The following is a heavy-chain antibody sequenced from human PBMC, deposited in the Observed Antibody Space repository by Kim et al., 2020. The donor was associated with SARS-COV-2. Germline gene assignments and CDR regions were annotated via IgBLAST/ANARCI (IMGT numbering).Heavy chain of an antibody. CDR1: GYTLTELS. D-gene: IGHD2-2*01. J-gene: IGHJ5*02. V-gene: IGHV1-24*01. Sequence: ASVKVSCKVSGYTLTELSMHWVRQAPGKGLEWMGGFDPEDGETIYAQKFQGRVTMTEDTSTDTAYMELSSLRSEDTAVYYCATDRHCSSTSCYSTVEKNWFDPWGQGTLVTVSS. CDR2: FDPEDGET. CDR3: ATDRHCSSTSCYSTVEKNWFDP.